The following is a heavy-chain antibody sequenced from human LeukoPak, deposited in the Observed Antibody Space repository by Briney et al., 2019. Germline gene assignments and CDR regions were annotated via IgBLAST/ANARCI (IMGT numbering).Heavy chain of an antibody. CDR3: ARDRYASSPRKYYFYMDV. V-gene: IGHV4-59*02. CDR2: VQNSGST. CDR1: GGSVTAHY. Sequence: PSETLSLTCTVSGGSVTAHYWTWVRQPPGKGLEWIGYVQNSGSTSYTPSLRSRVSMSVEASKNQILLTMKSVTAADTAVYFCARDRYASSPRKYYFYMDVWGRGTTVAVSS. D-gene: IGHD6-6*01. J-gene: IGHJ6*03.